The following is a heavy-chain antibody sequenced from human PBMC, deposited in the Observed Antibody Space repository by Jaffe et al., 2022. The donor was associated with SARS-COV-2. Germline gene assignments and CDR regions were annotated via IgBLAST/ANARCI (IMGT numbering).Heavy chain of an antibody. CDR2: IYYSGST. Sequence: QVQLQESGPGLVKPSQTLSLTCTVSGGSISSGGYYWSWIRQHPGKGLEWIGYIYYSGSTYYNPSLKSRVTISVDTSKNQFSLKLSSVTAADTAVYYCARAPYYDFWSGPDYYYYYGMDVWGQGTTVTVSS. D-gene: IGHD3-3*01. CDR3: ARAPYYDFWSGPDYYYYYGMDV. CDR1: GGSISSGGYY. V-gene: IGHV4-31*03. J-gene: IGHJ6*02.